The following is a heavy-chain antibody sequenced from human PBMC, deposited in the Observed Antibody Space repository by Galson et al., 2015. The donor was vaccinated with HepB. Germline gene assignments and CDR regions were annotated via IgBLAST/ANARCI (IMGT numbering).Heavy chain of an antibody. D-gene: IGHD5-12*01. CDR2: ISYDGNNK. J-gene: IGHJ4*02. Sequence: SLRLSCAASGFTFSNHAMHWVRQAPGKGLEWVAVISYDGNNKYYADSVKGRFTISRDTSRNTLYLQMNSLRDDDTAVYYCATGNLVATVDLDYWGQGTLVIVSS. CDR1: GFTFSNHA. V-gene: IGHV3-30-3*01. CDR3: ATGNLVATVDLDY.